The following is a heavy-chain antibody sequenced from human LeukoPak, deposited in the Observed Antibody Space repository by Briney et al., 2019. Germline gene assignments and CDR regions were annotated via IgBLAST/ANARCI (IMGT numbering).Heavy chain of an antibody. V-gene: IGHV4-34*01. J-gene: IGHJ6*03. CDR1: GGSFSGYY. D-gene: IGHD1-26*01. CDR3: ARDGAPAERYCYYYMDV. Sequence: SETLSLTCAVYGGSFSGYYWSWIRLPPGKGLEWIGEINHSGSTNYNPSLKSRVTISVDTSKNQFSLKLSSVTAADTAVYYCARDGAPAERYCYYYMDVWGKGTTVTVSS. CDR2: INHSGST.